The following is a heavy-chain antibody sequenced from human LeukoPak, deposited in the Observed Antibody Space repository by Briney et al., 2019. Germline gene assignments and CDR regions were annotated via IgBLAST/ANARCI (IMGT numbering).Heavy chain of an antibody. CDR1: GFTLSSYA. Sequence: PGGSRRLSCAASGFTLSSYAMSWVRQAPGKGLEWVSAVSGSGGTTYYADSVKGRCTISRDNSKNTLYLQMNSLRAEDTAAYYCARGGGTMIVVFFDSWGQGTLVTVSS. CDR2: VSGSGGTT. CDR3: ARGGGTMIVVFFDS. D-gene: IGHD3-22*01. J-gene: IGHJ4*02. V-gene: IGHV3-23*01.